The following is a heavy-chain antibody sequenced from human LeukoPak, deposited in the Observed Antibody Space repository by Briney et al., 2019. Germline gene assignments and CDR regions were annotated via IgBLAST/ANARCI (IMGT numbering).Heavy chain of an antibody. J-gene: IGHJ4*02. Sequence: TGGSLRLSCAASGFTVSSNYMSWVRQAPGKGLEWVSTISGSGGNTYYADSVKGRFTISRDNSKNTLYLQMNSLKAEDTAVYYCAKEGEGHITMKALLTRDLDYWGQGTLVTVSS. CDR1: GFTVSSNY. CDR2: ISGSGGNT. D-gene: IGHD3-22*01. V-gene: IGHV3-23*01. CDR3: AKEGEGHITMKALLTRDLDY.